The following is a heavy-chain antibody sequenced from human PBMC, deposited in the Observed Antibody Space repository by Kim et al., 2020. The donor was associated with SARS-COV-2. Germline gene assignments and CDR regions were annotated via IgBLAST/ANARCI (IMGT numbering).Heavy chain of an antibody. CDR1: GFTVSSNY. CDR2: IYSGGST. D-gene: IGHD3-10*01. J-gene: IGHJ6*02. Sequence: GGSLRLSCAASGFTVSSNYMSWVRQAPGKGLEWVSVIYSGGSTYYADSVKGRFTISRDNSKNTLYLQMNSLRAEDTAVYYCARDIGLLWFGEPTRPLDVWGQGTTVTVSS. V-gene: IGHV3-53*01. CDR3: ARDIGLLWFGEPTRPLDV.